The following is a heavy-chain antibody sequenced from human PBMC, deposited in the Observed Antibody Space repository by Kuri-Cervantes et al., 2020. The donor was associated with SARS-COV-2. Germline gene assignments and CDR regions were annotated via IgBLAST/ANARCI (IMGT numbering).Heavy chain of an antibody. CDR2: IIPILGTP. D-gene: IGHD2-8*01. CDR1: GGTFSSYA. V-gene: IGHV1-69*13. J-gene: IGHJ4*02. Sequence: SVKVSCKASGGTFSSYAISWVRQAPGQGLGWMGGIIPILGTPNYAQKFQGRVTITADESTSTVYMELTSLRSDETAMYYCARDCSGTDCNVIVYALSDWGQGTLVTVSS. CDR3: ARDCSGTDCNVIVYALSD.